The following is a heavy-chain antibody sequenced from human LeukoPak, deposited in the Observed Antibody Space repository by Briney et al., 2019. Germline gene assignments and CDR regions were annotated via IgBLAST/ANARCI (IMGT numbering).Heavy chain of an antibody. CDR2: IYYSGST. CDR3: ARVRGGYDYRAYFDY. Sequence: SETLSLTCTVSGGSISSRSYYWGWVRQPPGKGLDWIGSIYYSGSTYYNPSLKSRVTISVDTSKNQFSLKLSSVTAADTAVYYCARVRGGYDYRAYFDYWGQGTLVTVSS. CDR1: GGSISSRSYY. J-gene: IGHJ4*02. D-gene: IGHD5-12*01. V-gene: IGHV4-39*07.